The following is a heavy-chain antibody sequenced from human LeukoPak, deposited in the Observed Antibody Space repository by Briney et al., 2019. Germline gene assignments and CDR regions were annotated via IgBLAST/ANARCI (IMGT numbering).Heavy chain of an antibody. CDR1: GYTFTSYD. Sequence: ASVKVSCKASGYTFTSYDINWVRQATGQGLEWMGWMNPNSGNTGYAQKFQGRVTITRNTSISTAYMELSSLRSEDTAVYYCARVASIGAIGDHWGQGTLVTVSS. CDR3: ARVASIGAIGDH. D-gene: IGHD6-6*01. J-gene: IGHJ4*02. CDR2: MNPNSGNT. V-gene: IGHV1-8*03.